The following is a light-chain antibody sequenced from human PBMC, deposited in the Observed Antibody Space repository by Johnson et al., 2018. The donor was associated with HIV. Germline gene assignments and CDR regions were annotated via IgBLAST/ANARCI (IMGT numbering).Light chain of an antibody. CDR2: ENN. Sequence: QSVLTQSPSVSAAPGQKVTISCSGSSSNIGNNYVSWYQQLPGTAPKLLIYENNKRPSGIPDRFSGSKSGTSATLGITGLQTGDEADYYCGTWDNSLSIGGVFGPSTKVTVL. V-gene: IGLV1-51*02. CDR3: GTWDNSLSIGGV. CDR1: SSNIGNNY. J-gene: IGLJ1*01.